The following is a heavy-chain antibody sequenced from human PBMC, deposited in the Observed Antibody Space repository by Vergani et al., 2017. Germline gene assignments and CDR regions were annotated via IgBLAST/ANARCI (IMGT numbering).Heavy chain of an antibody. V-gene: IGHV3-49*03. Sequence: EVQLVESGGGLVQPGRSLRLSCTASGFTFGDYAMSWFRQAPGKGLEWVGFIRSKAYGGTTEYAASVKGRFTISRDDSNSIAYLQMNSLKTEDTAVYYCTVGGATPYYYYYYMDVWGKGTTVTVSS. J-gene: IGHJ6*03. CDR3: TVGGATPYYYYYYMDV. CDR1: GFTFGDYA. D-gene: IGHD1-26*01. CDR2: IRSKAYGGTT.